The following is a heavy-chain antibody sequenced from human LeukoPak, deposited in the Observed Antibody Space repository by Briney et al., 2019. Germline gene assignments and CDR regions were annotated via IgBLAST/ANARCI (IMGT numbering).Heavy chain of an antibody. V-gene: IGHV4-38-2*02. CDR3: ARVGGYSGYDFLDY. D-gene: IGHD5-12*01. CDR1: GYSISSGYY. Sequence: TPSETLSLTCTVSGYSISSGYYWGWIRQPPGKGLEWIGSIYHSGSTYYNPSLKSRVTISVDTSKNQFSLKLSSVTAADTAVYYCARVGGYSGYDFLDYWGQGTLVTVSS. J-gene: IGHJ4*02. CDR2: IYHSGST.